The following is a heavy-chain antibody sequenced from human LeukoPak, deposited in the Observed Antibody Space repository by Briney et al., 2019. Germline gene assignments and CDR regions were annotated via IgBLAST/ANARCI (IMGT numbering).Heavy chain of an antibody. Sequence: PSETLSLTCSVSGGSISGSGYYWGWVRQPPGKGLEWIGSVYDSGSTYSNPSLRSRVTISVDTTKNHFSLRLNSVTAADTAVYYCARGNWQYVWLDPWGQGTLVTVSS. D-gene: IGHD1-20*01. CDR2: VYDSGST. J-gene: IGHJ5*02. CDR3: ARGNWQYVWLDP. CDR1: GGSISGSGYY. V-gene: IGHV4-39*07.